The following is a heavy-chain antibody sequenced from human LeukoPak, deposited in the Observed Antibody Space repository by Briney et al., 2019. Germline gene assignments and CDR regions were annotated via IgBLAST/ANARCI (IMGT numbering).Heavy chain of an antibody. D-gene: IGHD5-24*01. CDR2: ISGSGGSI. V-gene: IGHV3-23*01. CDR3: AKGGDGYNYYFDY. J-gene: IGHJ4*02. CDR1: GFPFSSYA. Sequence: PGGSLRLSCAASGFPFSSYAMSWVRQAPGKGLEWVSGISGSGGSIRYADSVKGRFIISRDNSKNTLYLQMNSLRAEDTAVYYCAKGGDGYNYYFDYWGQETLVTVSS.